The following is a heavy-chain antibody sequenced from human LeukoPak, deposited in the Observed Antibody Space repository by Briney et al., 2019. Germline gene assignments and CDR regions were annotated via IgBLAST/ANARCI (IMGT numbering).Heavy chain of an antibody. CDR1: GYTFTSYG. J-gene: IGHJ4*02. D-gene: IGHD5-24*01. Sequence: ASVKVSCKASGYTFTSYGISWVRQAPGQGLEWMGWISAYNGNTNYAQKLQGRVTMTTDTSTSTAYMELRSLRSDDTAVYYCARATRWLQSISSAFDYWGQGTLVTVSS. CDR3: ARATRWLQSISSAFDY. V-gene: IGHV1-18*01. CDR2: ISAYNGNT.